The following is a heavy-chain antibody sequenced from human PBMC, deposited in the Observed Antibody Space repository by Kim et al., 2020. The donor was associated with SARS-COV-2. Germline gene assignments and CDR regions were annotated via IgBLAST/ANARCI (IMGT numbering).Heavy chain of an antibody. Sequence: GGSLRLSCAASGFTVSSNYMSWVRQAPGKGLEWVSVIYSGGSTYYADSVKGRFTISRDNSKNTLYLQMNSLRAEDTAVYYCATSFVVVTAIFDYWGQGTLVTVSS. J-gene: IGHJ4*02. CDR2: IYSGGST. D-gene: IGHD2-21*02. CDR1: GFTVSSNY. CDR3: ATSFVVVTAIFDY. V-gene: IGHV3-53*01.